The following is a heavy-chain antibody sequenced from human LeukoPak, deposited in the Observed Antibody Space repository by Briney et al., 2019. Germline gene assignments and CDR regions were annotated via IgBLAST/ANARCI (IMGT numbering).Heavy chain of an antibody. CDR2: IFHSGST. CDR1: SGSFNGYF. V-gene: IGHV4-34*12. J-gene: IGHJ4*02. D-gene: IGHD7-27*01. Sequence: SETLSITCAVYSGSFNGYFWSWIRQPPGKGLEWIGSIFHSGSTYYNPSLKSRVTISVDTSKNQFSLKLSSVTAADTAVYYCARRRSSGDVDYWGQGTLVTVSS. CDR3: ARRRSSGDVDY.